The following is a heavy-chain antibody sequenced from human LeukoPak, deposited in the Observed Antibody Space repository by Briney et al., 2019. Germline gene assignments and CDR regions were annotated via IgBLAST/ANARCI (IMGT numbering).Heavy chain of an antibody. CDR2: ISYDGSNK. D-gene: IGHD6-13*01. V-gene: IGHV3-30*18. J-gene: IGHJ5*02. CDR3: AKDYSSSFGVNWFDP. Sequence: GGSLRLSCAASGFTFSSYGMHWVRQAPGKGLEWAAVISYDGSNKYYADSVKGRFTISRDNSKNTLYLQMNSLRAEDTAVYYCAKDYSSSFGVNWFDPWGQGTLVTVSS. CDR1: GFTFSSYG.